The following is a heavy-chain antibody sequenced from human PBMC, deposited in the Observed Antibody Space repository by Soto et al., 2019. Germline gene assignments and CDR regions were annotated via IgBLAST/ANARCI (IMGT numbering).Heavy chain of an antibody. CDR2: ISYDGSNK. CDR3: ARGVEDTYGMDV. V-gene: IGHV3-30-3*01. D-gene: IGHD2-15*01. CDR1: GFTFSSYA. J-gene: IGHJ6*02. Sequence: QVQLVESGGGVVQLGRSLRLSCAASGFTFSSYAMHWVRQAPGKGLEWVAVISYDGSNKYYADSVKGRFTISRDNSKNTLYLQMNRRRAEDTAVYYCARGVEDTYGMDVWGQGTTVTVSS.